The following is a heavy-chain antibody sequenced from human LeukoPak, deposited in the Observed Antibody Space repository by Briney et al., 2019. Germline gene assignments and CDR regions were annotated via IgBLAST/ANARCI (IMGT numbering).Heavy chain of an antibody. J-gene: IGHJ6*03. V-gene: IGHV4-59*08. CDR2: IHYTGST. CDR1: GGSFSGYY. D-gene: IGHD2-15*01. CDR3: ARLGYCTGGSCYYYYYMDV. Sequence: SETLSLTCAVYGGSFSGYYWSWIRQPPGKGLECIGYIHYTGSTNYNPSLKSRVTISVDTSKNQFSLKLSSVTAADTAVYYCARLGYCTGGSCYYYYYMDVWGKGTTVTISS.